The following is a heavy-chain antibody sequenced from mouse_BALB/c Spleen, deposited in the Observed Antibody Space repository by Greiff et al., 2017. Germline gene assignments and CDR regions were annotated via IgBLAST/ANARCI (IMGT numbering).Heavy chain of an antibody. Sequence: QVHVKQSGAELVRPGASVTLSCKASGYTFTDYEMHWVKQTPVHGLEWIGAIDPETGGTAYNQKFKGKATLTADKSSSTAYMELRSLTYEDSAVYYWTRGGYYAYWGQGTLVTVSA. CDR3: TRGGYYAY. CDR2: IDPETGGT. D-gene: IGHD2-3*01. J-gene: IGHJ3*01. CDR1: GYTFTDYE. V-gene: IGHV1-15*01.